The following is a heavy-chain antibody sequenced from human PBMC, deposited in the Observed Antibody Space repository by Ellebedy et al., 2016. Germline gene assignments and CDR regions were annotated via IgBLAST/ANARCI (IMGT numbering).Heavy chain of an antibody. CDR1: GGSFSGYY. D-gene: IGHD6-19*01. J-gene: IGHJ4*02. Sequence: SETLSLTCAVYGGSFSGYYWGWIRQPPGKGLEWIGSIYYSGSTYYNPSLKSRVTISLDSSKNHFSLKLSSVTAADTAVYYCARHFDIAVAANWGQGTLVTVSS. CDR3: ARHFDIAVAAN. V-gene: IGHV4-34*01. CDR2: IYYSGST.